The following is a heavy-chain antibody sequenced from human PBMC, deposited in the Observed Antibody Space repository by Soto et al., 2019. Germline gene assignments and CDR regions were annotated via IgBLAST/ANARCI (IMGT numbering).Heavy chain of an antibody. CDR3: ARGKGGYSPFDY. D-gene: IGHD2-15*01. Sequence: QVQLQESGPGLVMPSETLSLTCTVSGGSISSYYWSWIRQPPGKGLEWIGYIYYSGSTNYNPSLKSRLTISVDTSKNQFSLKLSSVTAADTAVYYCARGKGGYSPFDYWGQGTLVTVSS. CDR1: GGSISSYY. CDR2: IYYSGST. J-gene: IGHJ4*02. V-gene: IGHV4-59*01.